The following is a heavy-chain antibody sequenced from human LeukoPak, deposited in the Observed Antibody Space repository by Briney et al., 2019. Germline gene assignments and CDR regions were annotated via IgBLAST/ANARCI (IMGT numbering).Heavy chain of an antibody. V-gene: IGHV3-48*03. D-gene: IGHD2-2*01. CDR1: GFTFSSYE. CDR2: IDSSGSTI. CDR3: ARGGYCSSALCFLWNAFDI. Sequence: PGGSLRLSCAASGFTFSSYEMNWVRQAPGKGLERVSYIDSSGSTIYADSVKGRFTISRDHGKNSLYLQMNSLRAEDTAVYYCARGGYCSSALCFLWNAFDIWGQGTKVTVSS. J-gene: IGHJ3*02.